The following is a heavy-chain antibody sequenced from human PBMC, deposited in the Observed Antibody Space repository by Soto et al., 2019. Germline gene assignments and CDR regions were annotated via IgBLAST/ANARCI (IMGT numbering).Heavy chain of an antibody. CDR1: GFTFSSYA. CDR2: ISGSGGST. CDR3: AKAATTVTTGTGSRIYY. J-gene: IGHJ4*02. D-gene: IGHD4-17*01. Sequence: EVQLLESGGGLVQPGGSLRLSCAASGFTFSSYAMSWVRLAPGEGLEWVSAISGSGGSTYYADSVRGRFTISRDNSKNTLYLQMNSRRAEDSAVYYCAKAATTVTTGTGSRIYYWGQGTLVTVSS. V-gene: IGHV3-23*01.